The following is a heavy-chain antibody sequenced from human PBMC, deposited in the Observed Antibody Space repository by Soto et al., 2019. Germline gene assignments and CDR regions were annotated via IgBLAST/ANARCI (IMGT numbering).Heavy chain of an antibody. CDR1: GFTFSSYG. J-gene: IGHJ4*02. D-gene: IGHD3-22*01. V-gene: IGHV3-30*18. CDR2: ISYDGSNK. Sequence: QVQLVESGGGVVQPGRSLRLSCAASGFTFSSYGMHWVRQAPGKGLEWVAVISYDGSNKYYADSVKGRFTISRDNSKNTLYLQMNSLRAEDTAVYYCAKDGDGNYYDSSGPSEGDYWGQGTLVTVS. CDR3: AKDGDGNYYDSSGPSEGDY.